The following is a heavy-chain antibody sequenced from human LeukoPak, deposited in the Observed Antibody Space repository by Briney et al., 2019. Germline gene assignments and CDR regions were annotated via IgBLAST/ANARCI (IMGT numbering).Heavy chain of an antibody. D-gene: IGHD3-3*01. CDR1: GFTFSSYG. J-gene: IGHJ4*02. CDR3: ARLNYDFWSGYYFDY. Sequence: GRSLRLSCAASGFTFSSYGMHWVRQAPGKGLEWVAVIWYDGSNKYYADSVKGRFTISRDNSKNTLYLQMNSLRAEDTAVYHCARLNYDFWSGYYFDYWGQGTLVTVSS. CDR2: IWYDGSNK. V-gene: IGHV3-33*01.